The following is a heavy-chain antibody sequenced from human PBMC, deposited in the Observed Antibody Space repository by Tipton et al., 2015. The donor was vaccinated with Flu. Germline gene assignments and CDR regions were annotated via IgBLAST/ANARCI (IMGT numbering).Heavy chain of an antibody. Sequence: SLRLSCAASGFTVSSNYMSWVRQAPGKGLEWVSVIYSGGSTYYADSGKVLFTISRDNSKNTLYLQMNSLRAEDTAVYYCARDPTPMGNPVAGAFDIWGQGTMVSVSS. J-gene: IGHJ3*02. V-gene: IGHV3-53*01. CDR3: ARDPTPMGNPVAGAFDI. CDR1: GFTVSSNY. CDR2: IYSGGST. D-gene: IGHD4-23*01.